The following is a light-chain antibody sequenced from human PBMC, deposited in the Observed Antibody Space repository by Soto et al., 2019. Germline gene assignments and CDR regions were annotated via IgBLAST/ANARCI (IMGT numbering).Light chain of an antibody. CDR3: QQYGNSPRT. CDR1: QSVSSNY. Sequence: ETVLTQSPGTLSLSPGERAALSCRASQSVSSNYLAWYQQKPGQAPRLLIHGASSSSTGTRDRFSGSGSGTDFTLTISRQEPEDFAVYYCQQYGNSPRTFAQRTEVEIK. V-gene: IGKV3-20*01. CDR2: GAS. J-gene: IGKJ1*01.